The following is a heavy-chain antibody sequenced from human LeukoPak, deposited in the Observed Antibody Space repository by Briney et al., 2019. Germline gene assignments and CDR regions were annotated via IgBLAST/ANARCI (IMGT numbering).Heavy chain of an antibody. V-gene: IGHV4-34*01. J-gene: IGHJ4*02. Sequence: SETLSLTCAVYGGSFSGYYWSWIRPPPGKGLEWIGEINHSGSTNYNPSLKSRVTISVDTSKNQFSLKLSSVTAADTAVYYCARGLDFWLDYWGQGTLVTVSS. CDR2: INHSGST. CDR3: ARGLDFWLDY. D-gene: IGHD3-3*01. CDR1: GGSFSGYY.